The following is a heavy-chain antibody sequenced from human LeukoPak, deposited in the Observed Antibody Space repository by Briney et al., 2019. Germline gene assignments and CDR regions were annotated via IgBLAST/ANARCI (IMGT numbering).Heavy chain of an antibody. V-gene: IGHV3-15*01. CDR3: TTDPYYYDCSGYYYGRFDY. D-gene: IGHD3-22*01. J-gene: IGHJ4*02. Sequence: GGSLRLSCAASRFTFRKAWLNWLRPAPAKELEGVGRIKSTTEGGRTEYVAPVKGRFTISRDDSKSTLYLQMNSLKTEDTAVYYCTTDPYYYDCSGYYYGRFDYWGQGTLVTVSS. CDR1: RFTFRKAW. CDR2: IKSTTEGGRT.